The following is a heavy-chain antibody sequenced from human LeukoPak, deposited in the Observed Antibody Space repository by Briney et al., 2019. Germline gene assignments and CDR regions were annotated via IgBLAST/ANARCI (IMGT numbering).Heavy chain of an antibody. V-gene: IGHV3-7*01. CDR2: IQQDGSEK. CDR1: GFTLSSYW. Sequence: GESLRLSCAASGFTLSSYWMTWVRQAPGKGQEWVANIQQDGSEKYYVDSVKGRFTISRDNAENSLYLQMNGLRVEDTAVYYCASTYYYGVWFDPWGQGTLVTISS. CDR3: ASTYYYGVWFDP. D-gene: IGHD3-22*01. J-gene: IGHJ5*02.